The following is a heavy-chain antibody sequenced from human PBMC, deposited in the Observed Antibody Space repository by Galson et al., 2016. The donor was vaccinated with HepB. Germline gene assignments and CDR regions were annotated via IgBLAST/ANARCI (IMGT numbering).Heavy chain of an antibody. Sequence: SCKASGYRFTSYGINWVRQAPGQGLEWKGRTSAYNGDTKYAQEFQGRVTMTTDTSTSTAYMELWTLRSDDTAVYYCARSSGSLWSAYYAFDYWGQGTLVTVSS. D-gene: IGHD3-3*01. CDR1: GYRFTSYG. V-gene: IGHV1-18*04. J-gene: IGHJ4*02. CDR3: ARSSGSLWSAYYAFDY. CDR2: TSAYNGDT.